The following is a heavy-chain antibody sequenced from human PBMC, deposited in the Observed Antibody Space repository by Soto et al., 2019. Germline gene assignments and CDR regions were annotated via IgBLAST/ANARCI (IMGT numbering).Heavy chain of an antibody. CDR2: IKPDGSDR. CDR3: TRRFSDY. J-gene: IGHJ4*02. Sequence: SLRLSCAASGFTFSNAWINWVRQAPGKGLEWVANIKPDGSDRYYVDSVKGRFTISRDNAKNSLYLQMNSLRADDTAVYYCTRRFSDYWGQGTLVTVSS. V-gene: IGHV3-7*01. D-gene: IGHD3-3*01. CDR1: GFTFSNAW.